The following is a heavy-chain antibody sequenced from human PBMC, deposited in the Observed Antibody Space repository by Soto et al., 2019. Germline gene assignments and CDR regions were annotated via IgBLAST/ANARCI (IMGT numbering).Heavy chain of an antibody. V-gene: IGHV4-39*07. CDR1: DDSINSDKYY. J-gene: IGHJ5*02. Sequence: SETLSLTCSVSDDSINSDKYYWGWIRQPPGRGLEWIGSIYYRGNAYYNPSLQTRVTISLDKSKSQFSLKLNSVTAADTAVYYCAREGNCSGGSCYAGPPGFDPWGQGTLVTVSS. CDR2: IYYRGNA. CDR3: AREGNCSGGSCYAGPPGFDP. D-gene: IGHD2-15*01.